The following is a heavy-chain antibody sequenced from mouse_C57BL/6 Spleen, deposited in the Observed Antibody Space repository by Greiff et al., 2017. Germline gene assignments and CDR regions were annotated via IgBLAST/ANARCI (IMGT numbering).Heavy chain of an antibody. V-gene: IGHV2-2*01. Sequence: LQESGPGLVQPSQSLSITCTVSGFSLTSYGVHWVRQSPGKGLEWLGVIWSGGSTDYNAAFISRLSISKDNSKSQVFFKMNSLQADDTAIYYCARNGFYDGYYGGAMDYWGQGTSVTVSS. CDR2: IWSGGST. CDR3: ARNGFYDGYYGGAMDY. D-gene: IGHD2-3*01. J-gene: IGHJ4*01. CDR1: GFSLTSYG.